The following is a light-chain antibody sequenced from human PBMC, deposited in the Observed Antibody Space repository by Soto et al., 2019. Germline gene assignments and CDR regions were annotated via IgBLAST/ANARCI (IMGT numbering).Light chain of an antibody. J-gene: IGLJ1*01. CDR2: EVS. CDR3: CAYVGSSSTYV. CDR1: SSDIGGYNY. Sequence: QSVLTQPASVSGSPGQSITISCTGTSSDIGGYNYVSWYQQPPGKAPKLMIYEVSNRPSGISNRFSGSKSGNTASLTISGLQAEDEADYYCCAYVGSSSTYVFGTGTKLTVL. V-gene: IGLV2-14*01.